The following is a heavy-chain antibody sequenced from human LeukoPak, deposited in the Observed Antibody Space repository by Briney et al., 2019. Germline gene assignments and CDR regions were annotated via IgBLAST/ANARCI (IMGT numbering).Heavy chain of an antibody. CDR1: GFTFSSYA. J-gene: IGHJ3*02. V-gene: IGHV3-23*01. CDR3: EKLRSSSSSDAFDI. CDR2: ISGGGDTT. D-gene: IGHD2-2*01. Sequence: GGSLRLSCAASGFTFSSYAMNWVRQAPGKGLEWVSGISGGGDTTFYADSVKGRFTISRDNSKNTLYLQMNSLRAEDTAVYYCEKLRSSSSSDAFDISGQGTMVTVSS.